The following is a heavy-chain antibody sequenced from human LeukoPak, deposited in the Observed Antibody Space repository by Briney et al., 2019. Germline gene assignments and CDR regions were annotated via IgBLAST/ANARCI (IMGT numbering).Heavy chain of an antibody. CDR2: ISSSSSYI. J-gene: IGHJ4*02. CDR1: GFTFSSYW. D-gene: IGHD6-13*01. V-gene: IGHV3-21*01. Sequence: PGGSLRLSCAASGFTFSSYWMSWVRQAPGKGLEWVSSISSSSSYIYYADSVKGRFTISRDNAKNSLYLQMNSLRAEDTAVYYCARDGKRSGSSWYKYWGQGTLVTVSS. CDR3: ARDGKRSGSSWYKY.